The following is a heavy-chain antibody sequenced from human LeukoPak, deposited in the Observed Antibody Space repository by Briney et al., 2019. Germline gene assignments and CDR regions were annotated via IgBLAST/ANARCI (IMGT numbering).Heavy chain of an antibody. Sequence: GGSLRLSCAASGFTFDDYGMSWVRQAPGKGLEWVANIKQDGSEKYYVDSVKGRFTISRDNAKNSLYLQMNSLRAEDTAVYYCARGGVSLFDPWGQGTLVTVSS. J-gene: IGHJ5*02. V-gene: IGHV3-7*01. D-gene: IGHD1-26*01. CDR2: IKQDGSEK. CDR3: ARGGVSLFDP. CDR1: GFTFDDYG.